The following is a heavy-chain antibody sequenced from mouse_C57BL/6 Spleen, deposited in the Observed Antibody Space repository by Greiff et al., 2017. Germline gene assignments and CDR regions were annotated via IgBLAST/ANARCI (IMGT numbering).Heavy chain of an antibody. CDR3: ASHYYGSSYYYFDY. J-gene: IGHJ2*01. CDR2: VYPGDGDT. CDR1: GYAFSSSW. V-gene: IGHV1-82*01. D-gene: IGHD1-1*01. Sequence: QVQLQQSGPELVKPGASVKISCKASGYAFSSSWMNWVKQRPGKGLEWIGRVYPGDGDTNYNGKFKGKATLTADKSSRTHYMQLSSLTSEDSAVYFCASHYYGSSYYYFDYWGQGTTLTVSS.